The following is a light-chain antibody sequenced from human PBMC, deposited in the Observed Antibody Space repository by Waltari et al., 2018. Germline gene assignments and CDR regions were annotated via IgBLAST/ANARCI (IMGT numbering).Light chain of an antibody. Sequence: EIVMTQSPVTLSVSPGERAALSCRSSQSVRTNLAWYQQRPGQTPRLLIYGASTRAAEIPARFSGSGSGTEFTLTISSLQSEDFAVYYCQQYNDWPYTFGQVTKLEI. V-gene: IGKV3-15*01. J-gene: IGKJ2*01. CDR2: GAS. CDR3: QQYNDWPYT. CDR1: QSVRTN.